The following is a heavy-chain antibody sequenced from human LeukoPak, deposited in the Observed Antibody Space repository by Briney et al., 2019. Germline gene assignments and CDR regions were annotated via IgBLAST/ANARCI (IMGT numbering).Heavy chain of an antibody. Sequence: PGGSLRLSCAASGFTFSSYGMYWVRQAPGKGLECVAIISYDGSNKYYADSVKGRFTISRDNSKNTLYLQMNSLRAEDTAVYYCAKDPTPQQLVPEEVDYWGQGTLVTVSS. CDR1: GFTFSSYG. CDR3: AKDPTPQQLVPEEVDY. CDR2: ISYDGSNK. D-gene: IGHD6-13*01. V-gene: IGHV3-30*18. J-gene: IGHJ4*02.